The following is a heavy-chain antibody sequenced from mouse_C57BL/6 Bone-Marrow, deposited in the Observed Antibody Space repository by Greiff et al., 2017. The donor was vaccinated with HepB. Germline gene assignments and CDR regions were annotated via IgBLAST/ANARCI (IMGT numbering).Heavy chain of an antibody. J-gene: IGHJ4*01. V-gene: IGHV2-6*03. CDR3: ARSTTVPAYYAMDY. Sequence: QVQLKESGPGLVAPSQSLSITCTVSGFSLTSYGVHWVRQPPGKGLEWLVVIWSDGSPTYNSALKSRLSISKDNSKSQVFLKMNSLQTDDTAMYYCARSTTVPAYYAMDYWGQGTSVTVSS. CDR2: IWSDGSP. D-gene: IGHD1-1*01. CDR1: GFSLTSYG.